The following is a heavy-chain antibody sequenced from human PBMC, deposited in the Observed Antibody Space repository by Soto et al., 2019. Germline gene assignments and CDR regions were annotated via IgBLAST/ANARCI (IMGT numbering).Heavy chain of an antibody. V-gene: IGHV2-5*02. Sequence: QITLKESGPTLVKPTQTLTLACSFSGFSLSTSGVGVGWIRQPPGKALEWLALIYWDDDKRYSPSLKNRLTITKDTSKNQVVLTMTNMDPVDTATYYCAHFTARHCSGGSCYDCWGQGTLVTVSS. CDR3: AHFTARHCSGGSCYDC. CDR1: GFSLSTSGVG. CDR2: IYWDDDK. J-gene: IGHJ4*02. D-gene: IGHD2-15*01.